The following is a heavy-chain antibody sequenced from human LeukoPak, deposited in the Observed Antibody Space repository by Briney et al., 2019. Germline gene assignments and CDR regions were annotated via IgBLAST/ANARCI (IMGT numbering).Heavy chain of an antibody. Sequence: SETLSLTCTVSGDSISSSDYYWGWIRQPPGKGLGWIGTISYSGSTYYNPSLQSRVTISVDTSKNQSSLKLSSVTAPDTAVYYCARGSGRLAVFHFWGQGTLVTVSS. D-gene: IGHD1-26*01. CDR3: ARGSGRLAVFHF. CDR1: GDSISSSDYY. CDR2: ISYSGST. J-gene: IGHJ4*02. V-gene: IGHV4-39*01.